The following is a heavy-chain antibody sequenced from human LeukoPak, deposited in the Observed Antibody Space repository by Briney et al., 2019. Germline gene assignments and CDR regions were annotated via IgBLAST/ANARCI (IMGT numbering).Heavy chain of an antibody. CDR2: VYHTGGT. J-gene: IGHJ4*02. D-gene: IGHD4-17*01. CDR3: ARDGAGPRHDYGDYTFDY. V-gene: IGHV4-59*01. CDR1: GDSIGSYS. Sequence: SETLSLTCTVSGDSIGSYSWNWIRQPPGKGLEWIGYVYHTGGTNYNPSLKSRVTISVDTSKNQFSLKLSSVTAADTAVYYCARDGAGPRHDYGDYTFDYWGQGALVSVSA.